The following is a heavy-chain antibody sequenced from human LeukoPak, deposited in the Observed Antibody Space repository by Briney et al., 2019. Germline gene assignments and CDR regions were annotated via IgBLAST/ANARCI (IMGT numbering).Heavy chain of an antibody. CDR2: IYYSGST. V-gene: IGHV4-59*08. CDR1: GGSISSYY. D-gene: IGHD3-16*01. CDR3: ARHPLGYGKDV. Sequence: SETLSLTCTVSGGSISSYYWSWIRQPPGKGLEWIGYIYYSGSTNYNPSLKSRVTISVDTSKNQFPLKLSSVTAADTAVYYCARHPLGYGKDVWGQGTTVTVSS. J-gene: IGHJ6*02.